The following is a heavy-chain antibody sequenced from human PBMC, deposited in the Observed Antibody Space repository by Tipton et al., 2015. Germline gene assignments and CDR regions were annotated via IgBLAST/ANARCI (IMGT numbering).Heavy chain of an antibody. CDR2: IYSSGST. J-gene: IGHJ4*02. CDR3: ACHDYDSLTRDYQTVDY. D-gene: IGHD3-9*01. V-gene: IGHV4-59*08. CDR1: GASLSNYY. Sequence: TLSLTCTVSGASLSNYYWNWIRQPPGKELEWIGYIYSSGSTNYAPSLESRVTISADTSKNQFSLRLTSVTAADTAVYYCACHDYDSLTRDYQTVDYWGQGTLVTVSS.